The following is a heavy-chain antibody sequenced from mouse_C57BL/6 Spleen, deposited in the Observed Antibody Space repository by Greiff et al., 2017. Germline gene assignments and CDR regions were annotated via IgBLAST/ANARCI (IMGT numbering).Heavy chain of an antibody. V-gene: IGHV1-5*01. CDR3: TNIYDGYQRPFAY. CDR2: IYPGNSDT. Sequence: EVMLVESGTVLARPGASVKMSCKTSGYTFTSYWMHWVKQRPGQGLEWIGAIYPGNSDTSYNQKFKGKAKLTAVTSASTAYMELSSLTNEDSAVYYCTNIYDGYQRPFAYWGQGTLVTVSA. D-gene: IGHD2-3*01. CDR1: GYTFTSYW. J-gene: IGHJ3*01.